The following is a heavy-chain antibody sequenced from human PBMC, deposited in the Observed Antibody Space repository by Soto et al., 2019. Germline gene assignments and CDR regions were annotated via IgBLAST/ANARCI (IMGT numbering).Heavy chain of an antibody. CDR3: ARDLKGLATISRYYYGMDV. D-gene: IGHD5-12*01. Sequence: WASVKVSCKASGGTFSSYAISWVRQAPGQGLEWMGGIIPIFGTANYAQKFQGRVTITADESTSTAYMELSSLRSEDTAVYYCARDLKGLATISRYYYGMDVWGQGTTVTVSS. CDR1: GGTFSSYA. CDR2: IIPIFGTA. V-gene: IGHV1-69*13. J-gene: IGHJ6*02.